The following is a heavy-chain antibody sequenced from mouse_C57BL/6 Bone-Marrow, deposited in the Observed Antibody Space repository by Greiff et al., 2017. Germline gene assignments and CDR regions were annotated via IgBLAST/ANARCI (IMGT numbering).Heavy chain of an antibody. CDR1: GFTFSDYG. D-gene: IGHD1-1*01. CDR3: VKGYYYGRRYKWYFDV. J-gene: IGHJ1*03. CDR2: ISSGSSTI. Sequence: EVQGVESGGGLVKPGGSLKLSCAASGFTFSDYGMHWVRQAPEKGLEWVAYISSGSSTIYYADTVKGRFTIYRDNAKNNLFLQMTSLRSEDTALYYGVKGYYYGRRYKWYFDVWGTGTTVTVSS. V-gene: IGHV5-17*01.